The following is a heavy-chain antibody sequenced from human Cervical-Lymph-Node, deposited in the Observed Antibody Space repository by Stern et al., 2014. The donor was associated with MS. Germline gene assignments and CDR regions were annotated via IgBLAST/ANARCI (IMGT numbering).Heavy chain of an antibody. CDR1: GFSVTTAGVG. CDR2: IYWDDDK. J-gene: IGHJ4*02. Sequence: VTLRESGPTLVKPTQTVTLTCTLSGFSVTTAGVGVGWIRQPPGKALEWLALIYWDDDKLYSPSLKNRLTITKDTSKNQVVLTMPNVDPVDTATYYCAHSRVKYCRGGTCYSSLFDYWGQGTLVTVSS. V-gene: IGHV2-5*02. D-gene: IGHD2-15*01. CDR3: AHSRVKYCRGGTCYSSLFDY.